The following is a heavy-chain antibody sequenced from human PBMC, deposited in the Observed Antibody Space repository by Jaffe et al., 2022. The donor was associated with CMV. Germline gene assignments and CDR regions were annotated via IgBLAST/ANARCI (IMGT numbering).Heavy chain of an antibody. Sequence: EVPLVESGGGLIQPGGSLRLSCAVSGFSVSSNHMSWVRQAPGKGLEWVSVIYTGGSTDYADSVRGRFTISRDNSKNTIYLQINNLRAEDTAVYYCARGYSGYDPFDYWGQGTLVIVSS. CDR3: ARGYSGYDPFDY. CDR1: GFSVSSNH. V-gene: IGHV3-53*01. D-gene: IGHD5-12*01. CDR2: IYTGGST. J-gene: IGHJ4*02.